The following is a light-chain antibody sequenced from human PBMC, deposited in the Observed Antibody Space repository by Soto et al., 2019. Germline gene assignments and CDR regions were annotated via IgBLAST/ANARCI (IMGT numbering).Light chain of an antibody. CDR1: QNVSSD. CDR3: QQYNTWHPKMA. CDR2: GAS. J-gene: IGKJ1*01. V-gene: IGKV3-15*01. Sequence: VVTQSPATLSVFPGETATNSSRASQNVSSDLAWYQQRHGKAPRLLIYGASTRATGIPARFRGRESGTKFRLIISSLQSVDFATYYCQQYNTWHPKMAFGRGTKVDIK.